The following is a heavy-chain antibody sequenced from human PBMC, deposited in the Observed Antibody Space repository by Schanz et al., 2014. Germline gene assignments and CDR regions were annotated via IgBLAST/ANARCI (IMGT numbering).Heavy chain of an antibody. CDR2: MQPDSGKT. D-gene: IGHD6-25*01. CDR1: GDTFSNDD. V-gene: IGHV1-8*01. Sequence: QVQLVQSGPEVKKPGSSVKVSCQAFGDTFSNDDINWVRQAIGQGPEWMGWMQPDSGKTHYAEKFQGRVAMTRDVSISTAYMELSSLASEDTAVYYCARGQRRTIGRPFGPWGQGTLVTVSS. CDR3: ARGQRRTIGRPFGP. J-gene: IGHJ5*02.